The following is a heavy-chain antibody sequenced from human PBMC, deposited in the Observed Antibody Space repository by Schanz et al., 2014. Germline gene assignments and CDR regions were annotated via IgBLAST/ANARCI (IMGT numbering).Heavy chain of an antibody. Sequence: EVQLVESGGGLAQPRGSLRLSCAASEFSFSSFGMNWVRQAPGKGLEWVSGMSWNAGSLGYGDSVKGRFTISRDNAKNTLDLQMNSLRDEDTALYYCAKDMHKDYGGKPQAFDIWGQGTMVTVSS. CDR1: EFSFSSFG. CDR2: MSWNAGSL. J-gene: IGHJ3*02. D-gene: IGHD4-17*01. CDR3: AKDMHKDYGGKPQAFDI. V-gene: IGHV3-48*02.